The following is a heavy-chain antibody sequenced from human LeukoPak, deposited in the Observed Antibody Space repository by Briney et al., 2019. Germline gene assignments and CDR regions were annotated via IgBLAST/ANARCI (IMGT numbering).Heavy chain of an antibody. J-gene: IGHJ2*01. CDR2: IIPIFGTA. CDR3: ARALDYYDSSGYYAGWYFDL. Sequence: ASVKVSCKASGGTFSSYAISWVRQAPGQGLEWMGGIIPIFGTANYAQKFQGRVTITADESTSTAYMELSSLRSEDTAVYYCARALDYYDSSGYYAGWYFDLXGRGTXVTVSS. V-gene: IGHV1-69*13. CDR1: GGTFSSYA. D-gene: IGHD3-22*01.